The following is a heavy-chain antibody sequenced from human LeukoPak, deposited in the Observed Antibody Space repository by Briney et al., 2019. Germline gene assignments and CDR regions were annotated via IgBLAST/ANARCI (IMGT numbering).Heavy chain of an antibody. D-gene: IGHD6-13*01. V-gene: IGHV3-30*04. CDR3: ARSEDIAAAAPD. J-gene: IGHJ4*02. CDR1: GFTLSSYA. CDR2: ISYDGSNK. Sequence: GRSLRLSCAASGFTLSSYAMHWVRQAPGKGLEWVAVISYDGSNKYYADSVKGRFTISRDNSKNTLYLQMNSLRAEDTAVYYCARSEDIAAAAPDWGQGTLVTVSS.